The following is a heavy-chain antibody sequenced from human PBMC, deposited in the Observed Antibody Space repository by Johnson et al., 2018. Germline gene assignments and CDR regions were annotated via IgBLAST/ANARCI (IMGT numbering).Heavy chain of an antibody. V-gene: IGHV4-34*01. CDR1: GGSFSGYY. CDR3: ARDFTTVYYYYYYMDV. Sequence: QVQLQQWGAGLLKPSETLSLICAVYGGSFSGYYWSWIRQPPGKGLEWIGEINHSGSTNYNPSLKSRVTISLDTSKNQFSLKMSSVTAADTAVYYCARDFTTVYYYYYYMDVWGKGTTVTVSS. CDR2: INHSGST. D-gene: IGHD4-17*01. J-gene: IGHJ6*03.